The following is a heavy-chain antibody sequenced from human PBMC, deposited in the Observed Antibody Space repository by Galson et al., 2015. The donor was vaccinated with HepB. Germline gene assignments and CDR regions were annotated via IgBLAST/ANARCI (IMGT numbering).Heavy chain of an antibody. CDR1: GYTLTELS. J-gene: IGHJ4*02. D-gene: IGHD3-10*01. CDR3: ATVGYYGSGTSYAFDY. CDR2: FDPEDGET. Sequence: SVKVSCKVSGYTLTELSMHWVRQAPGKGLEWMGGFDPEDGETIYAQKFQGRVTMTEDTSTDTAYMELSSLRSEDTAVYYCATVGYYGSGTSYAFDYWGQGTLVTVSS. V-gene: IGHV1-24*01.